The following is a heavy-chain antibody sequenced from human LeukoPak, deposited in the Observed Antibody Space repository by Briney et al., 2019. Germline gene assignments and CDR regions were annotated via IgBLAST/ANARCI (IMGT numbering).Heavy chain of an antibody. D-gene: IGHD4-17*01. V-gene: IGHV4-59*11. J-gene: IGHJ3*02. CDR3: ARDLVTVTKGFDI. CDR2: ISYIGTT. CDR1: GDSFSSHY. Sequence: SETLSLTCAVSGDSFSSHYWTWIRQPPGRGLEWIGYISYIGTTNYNPSLKSRVTISIDTSKNQFSLKLSSVTTADTAVYYCARDLVTVTKGFDIWGLGTMVSVPS.